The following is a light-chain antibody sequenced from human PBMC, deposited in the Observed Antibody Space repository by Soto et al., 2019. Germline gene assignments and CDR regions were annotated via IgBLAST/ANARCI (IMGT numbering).Light chain of an antibody. CDR2: GAS. V-gene: IGKV1-39*01. CDR1: QTITSY. CDR3: QQSYITPYT. J-gene: IGKJ2*01. Sequence: DIQMTQSPSSLSASVGDRVTITCRASQTITSYLHWYQQKPGKATDLLIYGASSLQTGVPSRFSGSGSGTDFNLTITSLQPEDFATYYCQQSYITPYTFGQGTKLEIK.